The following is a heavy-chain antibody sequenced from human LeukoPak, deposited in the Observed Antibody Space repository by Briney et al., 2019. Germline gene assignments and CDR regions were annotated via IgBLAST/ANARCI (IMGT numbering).Heavy chain of an antibody. J-gene: IGHJ4*02. D-gene: IGHD5-24*01. CDR3: ARTTMGRDGYNPREDLDY. CDR1: GGTFSSYA. V-gene: IGHV1-69*05. Sequence: ASVKVSCKASGGTFSSYAISWVRQAPGQGLEWMGRIIPIFGTANYAQKFQGRVTITTDESTSTAYMELSSLRSEDTAVYYCARTTMGRDGYNPREDLDYWGQGTPVTVSS. CDR2: IIPIFGTA.